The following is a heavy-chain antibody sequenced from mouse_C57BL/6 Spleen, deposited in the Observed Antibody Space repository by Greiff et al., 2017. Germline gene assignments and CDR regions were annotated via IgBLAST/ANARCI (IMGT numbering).Heavy chain of an antibody. J-gene: IGHJ1*03. CDR1: GYTFTSYW. CDR2: INPSNGGT. CDR3: ASTSFGSSYLSHWYFDV. D-gene: IGHD1-1*01. Sequence: QVQLKQPGTELVKPGASVKLSCKASGYTFTSYWMHWVKQRPGQGLEWIGNINPSNGGTNYNEKFKSKATLTVDKSSSTAYMQLSSLTSEDSAVYYWASTSFGSSYLSHWYFDVWGTGTTVTVSS. V-gene: IGHV1-53*01.